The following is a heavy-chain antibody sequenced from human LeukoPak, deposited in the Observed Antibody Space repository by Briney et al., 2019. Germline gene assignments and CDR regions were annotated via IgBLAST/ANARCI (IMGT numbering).Heavy chain of an antibody. D-gene: IGHD2-2*02. CDR1: GSTVSSHY. J-gene: IGHJ3*02. CDR3: ARDPGGPHTVKWDAFDI. CDR2: IFSGGST. V-gene: IGHV3-53*01. Sequence: PGGSLRLSCAASGSTVSSHYMSWVRQTPGKGLEWVSVIFSGGSTYYADSVKGRFTISRDNSKNTLYLQMNSLRAEDTAVYYCARDPGGPHTVKWDAFDIWGQGTMVTVSS.